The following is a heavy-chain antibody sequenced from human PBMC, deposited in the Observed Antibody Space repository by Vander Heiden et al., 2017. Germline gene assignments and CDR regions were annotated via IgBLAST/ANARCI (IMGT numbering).Heavy chain of an antibody. Sequence: EVQLVESGGGLVKPGGSLRLSCAASGFTFSNAWMNWVRQAPGKGLEWVGRIKSKTDGGTSDYAAPVKGRFTISREEAKNTLYLQMNSLKTEDTAGYYCTTEGTVVVVPAAIRWADRGLVGWFDPWGQGTMVTVYS. D-gene: IGHD2-2*01. CDR3: TTEGTVVVVPAAIRWADRGLVGWFDP. J-gene: IGHJ5*02. V-gene: IGHV3-15*07. CDR2: IKSKTDGGTS. CDR1: GFTFSNAW.